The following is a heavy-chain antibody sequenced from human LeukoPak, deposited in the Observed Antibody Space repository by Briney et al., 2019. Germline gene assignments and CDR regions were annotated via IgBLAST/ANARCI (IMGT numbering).Heavy chain of an antibody. J-gene: IGHJ6*03. Sequence: GGSLRLSCAASGFTFSNYGMHWVRQAPGKGLEWVAVIRFGGSNKYYTDSVKGRFTISRDNSKNTLYLQMNSLRAEDTAVYYCARDSPPARPYYYYYYMDVWGKGTTVTVSS. CDR3: ARDSPPARPYYYYYYMDV. CDR2: IRFGGSNK. V-gene: IGHV3-33*08. D-gene: IGHD6-6*01. CDR1: GFTFSNYG.